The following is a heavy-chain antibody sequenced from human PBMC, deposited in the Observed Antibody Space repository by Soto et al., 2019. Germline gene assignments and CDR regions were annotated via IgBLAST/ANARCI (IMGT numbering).Heavy chain of an antibody. CDR2: INANSGGT. Sequence: QVQLVQSGAEVKKPGASVKVSCKASGYTFTGYYMHWVRQAPGQGLEWMGWINANSGGTNYAQKFQGWGTMTRDTSISTAYMELSRLRSDDTAVYYCAGHGHRAFAFDIWGQGTMVTVSS. CDR1: GYTFTGYY. J-gene: IGHJ3*02. CDR3: AGHGHRAFAFDI. V-gene: IGHV1-2*04.